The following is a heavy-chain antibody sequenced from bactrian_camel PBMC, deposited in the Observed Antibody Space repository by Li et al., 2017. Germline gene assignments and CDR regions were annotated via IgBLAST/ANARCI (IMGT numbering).Heavy chain of an antibody. Sequence: VQLVESGGGSALAGGSVRLSCAASGYTFNTYSWFRQAPGKEREGIAFIDDQGRTDYADSVKGRFTISKDNAEITLYLEMNSLKAEDTAMYYCALGTRAFGQYCPSLRNEYNYWGQGTQVTVS. V-gene: IGHV3S10*01. CDR2: IDDQGRT. CDR1: GYTFNTY. J-gene: IGHJ4*01. CDR3: ALGTRAFGQYCPSLRNEYNY. D-gene: IGHD1*01.